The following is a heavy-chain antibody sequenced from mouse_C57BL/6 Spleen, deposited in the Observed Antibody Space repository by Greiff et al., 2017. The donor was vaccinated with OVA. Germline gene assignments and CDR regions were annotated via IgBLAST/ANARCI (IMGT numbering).Heavy chain of an antibody. D-gene: IGHD1-1*01. CDR2: ILPGSGST. CDR3: ASPPITTVEGFAD. CDR1: GYTFTGYW. Sequence: QVQLQQSGAELMKPGASVKLSCKATGYTFTGYWIEWVKQRPGHGLEWIGEILPGSGSTNYNEKFKGKATFTADTSSNTAYMQLSSLTTEDSALYYGASPPITTVEGFADWGQGTLVTVSA. J-gene: IGHJ3*01. V-gene: IGHV1-9*01.